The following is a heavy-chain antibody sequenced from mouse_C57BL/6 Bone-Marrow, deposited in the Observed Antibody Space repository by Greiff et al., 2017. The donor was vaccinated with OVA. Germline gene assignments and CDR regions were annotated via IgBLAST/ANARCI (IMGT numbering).Heavy chain of an antibody. Sequence: VQLQQPGAELVKPGASVKLSCTASGYTFTSYWMHWVRQRPGPGLEWIGMIHPTSGRTTYNEKFKSKATLTVANSSSTAYMQLSSLTSEYSAVEYCARQLRLRPFAYWGQGTVVTVSA. CDR1: GYTFTSYW. V-gene: IGHV1-64*01. CDR2: IHPTSGRT. J-gene: IGHJ3*01. CDR3: ARQLRLRPFAY. D-gene: IGHD3-2*02.